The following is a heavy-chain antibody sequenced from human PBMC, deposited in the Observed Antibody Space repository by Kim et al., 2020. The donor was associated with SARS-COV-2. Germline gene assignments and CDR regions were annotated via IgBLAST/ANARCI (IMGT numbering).Heavy chain of an antibody. J-gene: IGHJ4*02. CDR2: ISYDGSNK. Sequence: GGSLRLSCAASGFTFSSYGMHWVRQAPGKGLEWVAVISYDGSNKYYADSVKGRFTISRDNSKNTLYLQMNSLRAEDTAVYYCAKDKNGRPFGGVPDYWGQGTLVTVSS. V-gene: IGHV3-30*18. CDR3: AKDKNGRPFGGVPDY. D-gene: IGHD3-16*01. CDR1: GFTFSSYG.